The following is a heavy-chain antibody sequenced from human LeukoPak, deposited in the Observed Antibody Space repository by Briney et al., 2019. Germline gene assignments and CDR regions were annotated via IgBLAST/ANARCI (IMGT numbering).Heavy chain of an antibody. Sequence: ASVKVSCKTSGYTFSNYDINWVRQVTGQGLEWMGWMNPHSANTGYAQKFQGRVTITTDESTSTAYMELSSLRSEDTAVYYCARPSRFGVAYYYYYMDVWGKGTTVTVSS. CDR1: GYTFSNYD. V-gene: IGHV1-8*03. J-gene: IGHJ6*03. D-gene: IGHD3-3*01. CDR2: MNPHSANT. CDR3: ARPSRFGVAYYYYYMDV.